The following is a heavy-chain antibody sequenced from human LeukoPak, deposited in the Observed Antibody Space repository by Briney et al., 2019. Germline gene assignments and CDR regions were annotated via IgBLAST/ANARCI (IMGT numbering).Heavy chain of an antibody. V-gene: IGHV3-72*01. CDR2: SATTKPNSCTT. J-gene: IGHJ4*02. Sequence: GGSLRLSCAGAGFSIADHHMEWVRQAPGTGLEWIGRSATTKPNSCTTQYAASVRGRFTISRDDSQNSLYLHLNSLKTEDRAVYYCVRVVTTRSGWYHFDNWGLGTLVSVSS. D-gene: IGHD6-13*01. CDR3: VRVVTTRSGWYHFDN. CDR1: GFSIADHH.